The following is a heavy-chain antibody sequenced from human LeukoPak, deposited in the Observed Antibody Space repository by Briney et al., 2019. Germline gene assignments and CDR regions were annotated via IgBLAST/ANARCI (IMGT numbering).Heavy chain of an antibody. J-gene: IGHJ6*02. CDR3: ARISAGYSGYDYKYPPDCYGMDV. D-gene: IGHD5-12*01. V-gene: IGHV1-2*02. Sequence: ASVKVSCKASGYTFTGYYMHWVRQAPGQGLEWMGWINPNSGGTNYAQKFQGRVTMTRDTSISTAYMELSRLRSDDTAVYYCARISAGYSGYDYKYPPDCYGMDVWGQGTTVTVSS. CDR1: GYTFTGYY. CDR2: INPNSGGT.